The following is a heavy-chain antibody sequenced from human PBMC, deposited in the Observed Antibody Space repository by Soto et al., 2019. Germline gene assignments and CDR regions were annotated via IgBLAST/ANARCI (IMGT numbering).Heavy chain of an antibody. CDR2: IYHSGST. V-gene: IGHV4-4*02. D-gene: IGHD2-2*01. CDR1: GGSISSSNW. Sequence: QVQLQESGPGLVKPSGTLSLTCAVSGGSISSSNWWSWVRQPPGKGLEWIGEIYHSGSTNYNPSRKSRVTISVDKSKNQFSLKLSSVTAADTAVYYCARDTCSSTSCYGLDAFDIWGQGTMVTVSS. CDR3: ARDTCSSTSCYGLDAFDI. J-gene: IGHJ3*02.